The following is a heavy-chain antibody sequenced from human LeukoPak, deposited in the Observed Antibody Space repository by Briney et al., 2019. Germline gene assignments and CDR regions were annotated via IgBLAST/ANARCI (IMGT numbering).Heavy chain of an antibody. V-gene: IGHV1-2*02. Sequence: ASVKVSCKASGYTFTGHYMHWVRQAPGQGLEWMGWINPNSGGTNYAQKFQGRVTMTRDTSISTAYMELSRLRSDDTAVYYCARVTNYYDSIGYYFWGPSDYWGQGTLVTVSS. CDR3: ARVTNYYDSIGYYFWGPSDY. CDR2: INPNSGGT. J-gene: IGHJ4*02. D-gene: IGHD3-22*01. CDR1: GYTFTGHY.